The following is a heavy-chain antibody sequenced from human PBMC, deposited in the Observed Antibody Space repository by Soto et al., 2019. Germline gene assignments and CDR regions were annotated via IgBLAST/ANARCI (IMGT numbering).Heavy chain of an antibody. CDR3: ARDTGIVVEYYFDY. CDR1: GGTFSSYT. D-gene: IGHD3-22*01. Sequence: QVQLVQSGAEVKKPGSSVKVSCKASGGTFSSYTISWVRQAPGQGLEWMGRIIPILGIANYAQKFQGRVTXXAXKXXSTAYMELSSLRSEDTAVYYCARDTGIVVEYYFDYWGQGTLVTVSS. J-gene: IGHJ4*02. V-gene: IGHV1-69*08. CDR2: IIPILGIA.